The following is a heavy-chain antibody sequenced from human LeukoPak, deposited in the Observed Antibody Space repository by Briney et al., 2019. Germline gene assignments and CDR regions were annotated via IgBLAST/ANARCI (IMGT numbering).Heavy chain of an antibody. CDR3: AGGYIYGSTYYYVDV. D-gene: IGHD5-18*01. CDR2: IYYSGST. Sequence: SETLSLTCTVSGGSISSYYWSWIRQPPGKGLEWIGYIYYSGSTNYNPSLKSRVTISVDTSKNQFSLKLSSVTAADTAVYYCAGGYIYGSTYYYVDVWGKGTTVTISS. CDR1: GGSISSYY. V-gene: IGHV4-59*01. J-gene: IGHJ6*03.